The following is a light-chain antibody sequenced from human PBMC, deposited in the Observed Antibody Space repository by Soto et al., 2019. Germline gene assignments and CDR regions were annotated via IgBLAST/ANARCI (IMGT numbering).Light chain of an antibody. CDR2: EVS. V-gene: IGLV2-14*01. Sequence: QSALTQPASVSGSPGQSISISCTGSSSDVGGYNSVYWYQQHPGKAPKLMIYEVSYRPSGVSNRFSGSKSGNTASLTISGLQSEDEDDYYCSSYTSNTPYVFGTGTKVTVL. J-gene: IGLJ1*01. CDR3: SSYTSNTPYV. CDR1: SSDVGGYNS.